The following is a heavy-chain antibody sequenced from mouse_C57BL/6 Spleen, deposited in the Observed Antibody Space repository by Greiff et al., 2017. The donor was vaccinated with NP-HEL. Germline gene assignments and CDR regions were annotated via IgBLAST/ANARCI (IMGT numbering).Heavy chain of an antibody. CDR2: ISSGSSTI. J-gene: IGHJ2*01. V-gene: IGHV5-17*01. Sequence: EVKLMESGGGLVKPGGSLKLSCAASGFTFSDYGMHWVRQAPEKGLEWVAYISSGSSTIYYADTVKGRFTISRDNAKNTLFLQMTSLRSEDTAMYYCARPNYDYDGFDYWGQGTTLTVSS. D-gene: IGHD2-4*01. CDR1: GFTFSDYG. CDR3: ARPNYDYDGFDY.